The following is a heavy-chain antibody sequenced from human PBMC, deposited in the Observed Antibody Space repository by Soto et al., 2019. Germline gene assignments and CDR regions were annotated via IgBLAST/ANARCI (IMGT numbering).Heavy chain of an antibody. CDR2: FDPEDGET. J-gene: IGHJ3*02. V-gene: IGHV1-24*01. CDR3: ATPDTYYDILTGYYTVGRNAFDI. CDR1: GYTLTELS. Sequence: ASVKVSCKVSGYTLTELSMHWVRQAPGKGLEWMGGFDPEDGETIYAQKFQGRVTMTEDTSTDTAYMELSSLGSEDTAVYYCATPDTYYDILTGYYTVGRNAFDIWGQGTMVTVSS. D-gene: IGHD3-9*01.